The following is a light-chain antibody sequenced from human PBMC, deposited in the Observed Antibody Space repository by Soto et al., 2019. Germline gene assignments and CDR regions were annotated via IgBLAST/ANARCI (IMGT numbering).Light chain of an antibody. CDR3: QHYNNWPPYT. Sequence: EIVMTQSPATLSVSPGGRATLSCRASQSVSSNLAWYQQKPGQAPRLLIYGASTRATGIPARFSGRGSGTEFTLTISSLQSEDFAIYYCQHYNNWPPYTFGQGTKLEIK. CDR1: QSVSSN. V-gene: IGKV3-15*01. CDR2: GAS. J-gene: IGKJ2*01.